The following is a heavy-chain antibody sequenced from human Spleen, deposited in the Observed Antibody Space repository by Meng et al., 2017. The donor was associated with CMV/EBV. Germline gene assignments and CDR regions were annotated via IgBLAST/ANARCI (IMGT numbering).Heavy chain of an antibody. D-gene: IGHD2/OR15-2a*01. CDR3: ATASIYYFDY. CDR1: GFTFSSKS. J-gene: IGHJ4*02. CDR2: ISSSSSYI. V-gene: IGHV3-21*01. Sequence: GESLKISCGASGFTFSSKSMNWVRQAPGKGLEWVSSISSSSSYIYYADSVRGRFTISRDNAKNSLSLQMNSLRAEDTAVYYCATASIYYFDYWGQGALVTVSS.